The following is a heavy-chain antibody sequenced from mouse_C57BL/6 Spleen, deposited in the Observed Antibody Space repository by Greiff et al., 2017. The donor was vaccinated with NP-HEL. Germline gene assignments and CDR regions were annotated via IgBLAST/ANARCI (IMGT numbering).Heavy chain of an antibody. D-gene: IGHD1-1*01. Sequence: QVQLKESGAELVKPGASVKLSCKASGYTFTEYTIHWVKQRSGQGLEWIGWFYPGSGSIKYNEKFKDKATLTADKSSSTVYMELSRLTSEDSAVYFCARHEDNYYGSPYAMDYWGQGTSVTVSS. J-gene: IGHJ4*01. CDR1: GYTFTEYT. V-gene: IGHV1-62-2*01. CDR2: FYPGSGSI. CDR3: ARHEDNYYGSPYAMDY.